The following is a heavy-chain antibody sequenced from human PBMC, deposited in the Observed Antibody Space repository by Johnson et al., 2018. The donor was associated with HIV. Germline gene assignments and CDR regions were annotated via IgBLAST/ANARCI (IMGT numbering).Heavy chain of an antibody. V-gene: IGHV3-66*01. Sequence: VQLVESGGGVVQPGRSLRLSCGASGFSVSNNYMNWVRQAPGKGLEWVSVIYSGGSTYYADSVRGRFTISRDNSENTVYLQMSSLRPEDTAVYYCARVRVGAFDIWGQGTMVTVSS. J-gene: IGHJ3*02. CDR3: ARVRVGAFDI. CDR1: GFSVSNNY. D-gene: IGHD1-26*01. CDR2: IYSGGST.